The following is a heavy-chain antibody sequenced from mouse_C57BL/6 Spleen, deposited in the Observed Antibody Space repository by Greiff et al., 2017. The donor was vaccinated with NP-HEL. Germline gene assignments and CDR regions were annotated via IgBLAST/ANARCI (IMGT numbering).Heavy chain of an antibody. D-gene: IGHD1-1*01. CDR3: ASLQNYYGSRDLFAY. Sequence: EVKLQESGPELVKPGASVKMSCKASGYTFTDYNMHWVKQSHGKSLEWIGYINPNNGGTSYNQKFKGKATLTVNKSSSTAYMELRSLTSEDSAVYYCASLQNYYGSRDLFAYWGQGTLVTVSA. CDR1: GYTFTDYN. J-gene: IGHJ3*01. CDR2: INPNNGGT. V-gene: IGHV1-22*01.